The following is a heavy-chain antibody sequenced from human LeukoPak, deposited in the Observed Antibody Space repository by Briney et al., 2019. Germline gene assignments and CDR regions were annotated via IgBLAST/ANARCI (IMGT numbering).Heavy chain of an antibody. Sequence: ASVKVSCKASGYTFTSYGISWVRQAPGQGLEWMGWISAYNGNTNYAQKLQGRVTMTTDTSTSTAYKELRSLRSDDTAVYCCARDGVGYCSSTSCFNWFDPWGQGTLVTVSS. CDR1: GYTFTSYG. V-gene: IGHV1-18*01. CDR3: ARDGVGYCSSTSCFNWFDP. CDR2: ISAYNGNT. D-gene: IGHD2-2*01. J-gene: IGHJ5*02.